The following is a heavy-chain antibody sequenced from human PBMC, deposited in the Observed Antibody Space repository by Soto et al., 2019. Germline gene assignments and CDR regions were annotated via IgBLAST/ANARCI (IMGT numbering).Heavy chain of an antibody. J-gene: IGHJ4*02. D-gene: IGHD2-2*02. Sequence: PSETLSLTCTVSGGSISSGDYYWSWIRQPPGKGLEWIGYIYYSGSTYYNPSLKSRVTISVDTSKNQFSLKLSSVTAADTAVYYCARVGDPSTAIHRLDYWGQGTLVTVSS. CDR3: ARVGDPSTAIHRLDY. CDR2: IYYSGST. V-gene: IGHV4-30-4*01. CDR1: GGSISSGDYY.